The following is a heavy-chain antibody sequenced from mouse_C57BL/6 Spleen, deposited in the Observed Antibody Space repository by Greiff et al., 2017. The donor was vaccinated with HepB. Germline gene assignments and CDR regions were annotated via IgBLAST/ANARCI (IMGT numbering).Heavy chain of an antibody. Sequence: VQLQQSGAELAKPGASVKLSCKASGYTFTSYWMHWVKQRPGQGLEWIGYINPSSGYTKYNQKFKDKATLTAYKSSSTAYMPLSSLTYEDSAVYYCARLYYDYDGYFDYWGQGTTLTVSS. CDR3: ARLYYDYDGYFDY. V-gene: IGHV1-7*01. J-gene: IGHJ2*01. CDR2: INPSSGYT. D-gene: IGHD2-4*01. CDR1: GYTFTSYW.